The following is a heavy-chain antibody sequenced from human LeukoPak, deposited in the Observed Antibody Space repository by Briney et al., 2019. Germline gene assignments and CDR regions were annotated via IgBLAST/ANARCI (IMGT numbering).Heavy chain of an antibody. J-gene: IGHJ4*02. CDR3: ARGAYYYDSSGYYYYYFDY. CDR2: IYYSGST. V-gene: IGHV4-59*01. CDR1: GGSISSYY. D-gene: IGHD3-22*01. Sequence: PSETLSLTCTVSGGSISSYYWSWIRQPPGKGLEWIGYIYYSGSTNYNPSPKSRVTISVDTSKNQFSLKLSSVTAADTAVYYCARGAYYYDSSGYYYYYFDYWGQGTLVTVSS.